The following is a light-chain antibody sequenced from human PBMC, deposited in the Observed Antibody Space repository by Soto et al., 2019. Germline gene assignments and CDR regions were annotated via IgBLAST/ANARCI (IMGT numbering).Light chain of an antibody. V-gene: IGLV1-40*01. CDR2: SND. CDR1: SSNIGAGYD. J-gene: IGLJ2*01. Sequence: QSVLTQPPSVSGAPGQRVTISCTGSSSNIGAGYDVHWYQQLPGAAPKLLIYSNDNRPSGVPDRFSGSKSGTSASLAISGLQAADEADYYCQSYDTSLSGSLFGGGTKLTVL. CDR3: QSYDTSLSGSL.